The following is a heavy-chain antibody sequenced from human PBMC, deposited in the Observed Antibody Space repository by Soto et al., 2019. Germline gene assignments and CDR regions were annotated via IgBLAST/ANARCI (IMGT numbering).Heavy chain of an antibody. J-gene: IGHJ1*01. CDR2: INAGNGNT. CDR3: ARCRGGRSFYSY. V-gene: IGHV1-3*01. D-gene: IGHD2-15*01. CDR1: GYTFTSYA. Sequence: ASVKVSCKASGYTFTSYAMHWVRQAPGQRLEWMGWINAGNGNTKYSQKFQGRVTITRDTSASTAYMELSSLISEDTAVYYCARCRGGRSFYSYRGQGTPVTVSA.